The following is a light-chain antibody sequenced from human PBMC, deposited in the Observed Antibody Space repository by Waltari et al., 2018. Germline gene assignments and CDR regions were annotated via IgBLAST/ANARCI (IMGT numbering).Light chain of an antibody. CDR1: QSVSTS. J-gene: IGKJ5*01. CDR2: DAS. CDR3: PQRRTWPPIT. Sequence: DIVLTQSPATLSLSPGERPTLSCRASQSVSTSLALYQQKPRHAPRLLLYDASKRAAGIPARFTGSGSGTDFTLTISSLDPEDCGVYYCPQRRTWPPITFGQGTRLEIK. V-gene: IGKV3-11*01.